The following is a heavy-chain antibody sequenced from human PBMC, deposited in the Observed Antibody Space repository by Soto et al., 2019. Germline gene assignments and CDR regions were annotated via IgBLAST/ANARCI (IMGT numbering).Heavy chain of an antibody. V-gene: IGHV3-9*01. J-gene: IGHJ6*02. D-gene: IGHD3-10*01. CDR1: GFTFGDYA. CDR2: FKWNSGDV. Sequence: GGSLRLSCAASGFTFGDYAMHCVRQVPGKGLEWVSGFKWNSGDVGYADSVKGRFTISRDNARNSLYLQMNSLRPEDTAVYYCAKDRSSGSPYYGMDFWGQGTMVTVSS. CDR3: AKDRSSGSPYYGMDF.